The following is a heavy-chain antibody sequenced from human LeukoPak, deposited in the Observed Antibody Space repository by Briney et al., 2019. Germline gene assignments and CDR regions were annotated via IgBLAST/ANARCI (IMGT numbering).Heavy chain of an antibody. J-gene: IGHJ4*02. D-gene: IGHD2-21*02. V-gene: IGHV3-64D*06. CDR3: ARSGLCGGDCYSDY. Sequence: GGSLRLSCSASGFTFSSYGMHWVRQAPGKGLEYVSAISSNGGSTYYADSVKGRFTISRDNSKNTLYLQMSSLRAEDTAVYYCARSGLCGGDCYSDYWGQGTLVTVSS. CDR1: GFTFSSYG. CDR2: ISSNGGST.